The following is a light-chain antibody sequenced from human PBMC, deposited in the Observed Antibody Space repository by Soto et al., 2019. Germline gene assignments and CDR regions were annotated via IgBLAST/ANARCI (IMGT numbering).Light chain of an antibody. J-gene: IGLJ2*01. CDR3: EAWEGSLSGPV. V-gene: IGLV1-44*01. CDR1: TSNIGSNS. Sequence: QSVLTQPPSASGAPGQKITISCSGSTSNIGSNSVYWYQQVPGTAPKLLIYANNQRPSGIPDRFFGSKSGTSASLGISGLQSEDEADYYCEAWEGSLSGPVFGGGTKLTVL. CDR2: ANN.